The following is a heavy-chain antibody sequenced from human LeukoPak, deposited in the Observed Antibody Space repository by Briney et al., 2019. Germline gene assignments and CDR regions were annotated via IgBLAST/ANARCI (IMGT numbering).Heavy chain of an antibody. Sequence: SETLSLTCTVSGGSISSGRYYWSWIRQPAGKGLEWIGRIYTSGSTNYNPSLKSRVTISVDTSKNQFSLKLSSVTAADTAVYYCARAPGVYCSGGSCYVGPYYFDYWGQGTLVTVSS. CDR3: ARAPGVYCSGGSCYVGPYYFDY. V-gene: IGHV4-61*02. J-gene: IGHJ4*02. CDR2: IYTSGST. CDR1: GGSISSGRYY. D-gene: IGHD2-15*01.